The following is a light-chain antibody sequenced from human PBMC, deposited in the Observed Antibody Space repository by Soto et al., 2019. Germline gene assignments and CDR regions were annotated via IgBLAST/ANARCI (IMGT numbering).Light chain of an antibody. J-gene: IGLJ1*01. CDR1: SSDVGAYNY. Sequence: QSVLTQPASVSGSPGQSITISCTGTSSDVGAYNYVSWYQQHPGKAPRLMIYDVSTRPSGVSDRFSGSKSGNTASLTISGLQADDDADYYCSSYTITTRVFGTGTKLTVL. CDR3: SSYTITTRV. CDR2: DVS. V-gene: IGLV2-14*01.